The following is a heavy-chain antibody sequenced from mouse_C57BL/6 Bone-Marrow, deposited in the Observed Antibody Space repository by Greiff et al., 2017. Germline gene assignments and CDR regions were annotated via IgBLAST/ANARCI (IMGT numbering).Heavy chain of an antibody. CDR3: ARSPSYSGSSLWSFDV. CDR1: GISITTGNYR. Sequence: DVQLQESGPGLVKPSQTVFLTCTVTGISITTGNYRWSWIRQFPGNKLEWIGYIYYSGTITYNPSLTSRTTITRDTPKTQFFLEMNSLTAEDTATYYCARSPSYSGSSLWSFDVWGTGTTVTVSS. J-gene: IGHJ1*03. CDR2: IYYSGTI. D-gene: IGHD1-1*01. V-gene: IGHV3-5*01.